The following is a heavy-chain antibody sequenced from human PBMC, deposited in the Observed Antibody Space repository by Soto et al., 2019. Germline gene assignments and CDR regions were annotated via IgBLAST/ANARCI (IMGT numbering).Heavy chain of an antibody. CDR2: ISSSSSYI. D-gene: IGHD3-16*01. V-gene: IGHV3-21*01. CDR3: ARDRAFGAFDY. Sequence: EVQLVESGGGLVKPGGSLRLSCAASGFTFSSYSMNWVRQAPGKGLEWVSSISSSSSYIYYADSVKGRFTISRDNAKNSLYLQMNSLRAEDTAVYYCARDRAFGAFDYWGQGTLVTVSS. J-gene: IGHJ4*02. CDR1: GFTFSSYS.